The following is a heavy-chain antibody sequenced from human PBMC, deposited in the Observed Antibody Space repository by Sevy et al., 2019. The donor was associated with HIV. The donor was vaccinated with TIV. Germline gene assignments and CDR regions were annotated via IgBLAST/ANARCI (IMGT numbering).Heavy chain of an antibody. CDR2: ISGGGDGT. D-gene: IGHD3-22*01. Sequence: GGSLRLSCAASGFTFNIYAMSWVRQAPGKGLEWLSAISGGGDGTYYAVSVKGRFTISGDNSRSTLYLQMNSLRVEDTAVYCCAKRPYYYYNSDGHLVSSTDEADYWGQGTLVTVSS. CDR1: GFTFNIYA. CDR3: AKRPYYYYNSDGHLVSSTDEADY. V-gene: IGHV3-23*01. J-gene: IGHJ4*02.